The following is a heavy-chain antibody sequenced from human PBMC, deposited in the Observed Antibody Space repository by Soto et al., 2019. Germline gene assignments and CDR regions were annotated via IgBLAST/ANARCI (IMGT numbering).Heavy chain of an antibody. J-gene: IGHJ6*02. D-gene: IGHD3-10*01. CDR1: GFTFRIYS. Sequence: GSVRLSCSSSGFTFRIYSMNCVRPAPGQGLEWVSSISSSSSYVYYADSVKGRFTISRDNAKNSLYLQMNSLRAEDTAVYYCARDLFGELLGYYYYGMDVWGQGTTVTVSS. CDR2: ISSSSSYV. CDR3: ARDLFGELLGYYYYGMDV. V-gene: IGHV3-21*01.